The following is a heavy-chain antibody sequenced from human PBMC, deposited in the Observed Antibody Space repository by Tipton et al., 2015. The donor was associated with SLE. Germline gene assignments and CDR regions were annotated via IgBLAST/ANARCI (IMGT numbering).Heavy chain of an antibody. J-gene: IGHJ6*02. CDR3: ARSRAVSARHNGLGV. CDR1: GGSISTPFW. CDR2: VYHSGGA. Sequence: TLSLTCGVSGGSISTPFWWNWLRQSPGKGLEWIGEVYHSGGANFNPSLKSRVTMSVDKSKNQFSLKVESVTAADTAVYFCARSRAVSARHNGLGVWGRGTTVTVSS. D-gene: IGHD4-11*01. V-gene: IGHV4-4*01.